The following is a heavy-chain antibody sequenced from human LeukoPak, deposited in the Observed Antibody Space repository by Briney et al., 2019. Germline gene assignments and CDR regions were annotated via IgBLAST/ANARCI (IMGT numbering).Heavy chain of an antibody. CDR3: ASQYSSSAFDV. CDR2: YSGGGT. V-gene: IGHV3-53*01. Sequence: YSGGGTYYADSVKGRFTISRDKSKNTLYLQMNSLRVEDTAVYYCASQYSSSAFDVWGQGTMVTVSS. J-gene: IGHJ3*01. D-gene: IGHD6-6*01.